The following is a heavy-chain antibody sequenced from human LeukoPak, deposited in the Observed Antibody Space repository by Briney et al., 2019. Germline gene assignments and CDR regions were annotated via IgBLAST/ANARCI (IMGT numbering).Heavy chain of an antibody. Sequence: ASVKVSCKASGYTFTGYYMHWVRQAPGQGLEWMGWINPNSGGTNYAQKFQGRVTMTRDTSISTAYMELSRLRSDDTALYYCARAARIAAAGTSWFDPWGQGTLVTVSS. CDR1: GYTFTGYY. J-gene: IGHJ5*02. D-gene: IGHD6-13*01. CDR2: INPNSGGT. V-gene: IGHV1-2*02. CDR3: ARAARIAAAGTSWFDP.